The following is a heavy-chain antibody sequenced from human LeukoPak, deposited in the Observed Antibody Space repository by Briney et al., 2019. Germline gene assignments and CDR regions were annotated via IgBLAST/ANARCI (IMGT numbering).Heavy chain of an antibody. V-gene: IGHV1-46*01. J-gene: IGHJ4*02. CDR1: GYTFTSYG. Sequence: ASVKVSCKASGYTFTSYGIIWTRQAPGQGLEWMGRINPSAGSTSYTQKFQGRVTMTRGMSTSTIYMELSSLRSEDTAVYYCVVSFSYWGQGTLVTVSS. CDR3: VVSFSY. CDR2: INPSAGST. D-gene: IGHD2-2*01.